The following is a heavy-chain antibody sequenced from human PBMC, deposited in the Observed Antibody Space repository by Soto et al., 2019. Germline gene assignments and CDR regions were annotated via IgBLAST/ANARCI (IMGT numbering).Heavy chain of an antibody. CDR2: IYSGGST. D-gene: IGHD6-19*01. J-gene: IGHJ4*02. CDR1: GFTVSSNY. CDR3: ARMVTGYSSGWYSYFDY. Sequence: EVQLVESGGGLVQPGGSLRLSCAASGFTVSSNYMSWVRQAPGKGLEWVSVIYSGGSTYYADSVKGRFTISRDNSKNTLYLQMNSLSAEDTAVYYCARMVTGYSSGWYSYFDYWGQGTLVTVSS. V-gene: IGHV3-66*01.